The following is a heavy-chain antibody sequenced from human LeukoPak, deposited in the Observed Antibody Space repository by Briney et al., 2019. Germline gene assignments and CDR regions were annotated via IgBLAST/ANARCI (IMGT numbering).Heavy chain of an antibody. D-gene: IGHD2/OR15-2a*01. CDR1: GVIISSYA. CDR3: AKDRVSPGFNWFDP. V-gene: IGHV3-23*01. CDR2: INGRGDNT. Sequence: GGSLRLSCAASGVIISSYAMSWVRQAPGKGLEWVSAINGRGDNTYYADFMKGRFTISRDNSNTTVYLQMNSLRTEHTAVYYCAKDRVSPGFNWFDPWGQGTLVTVSS. J-gene: IGHJ5*02.